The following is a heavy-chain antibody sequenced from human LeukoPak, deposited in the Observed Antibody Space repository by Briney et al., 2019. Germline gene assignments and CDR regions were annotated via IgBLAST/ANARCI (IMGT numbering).Heavy chain of an antibody. CDR2: IIPIFGTA. CDR1: GGTFSSYA. D-gene: IGHD6-19*01. CDR3: ARDLDSSGPGVDY. Sequence: SVKVSCKASGGTFSSYAISWVRQAPGQGLEWMGGIIPIFGTANYAQKFQGRVTITADESTSTAYIELSSLRSEDTAVYYCARDLDSSGPGVDYWGQGTLVTVSP. V-gene: IGHV1-69*13. J-gene: IGHJ4*02.